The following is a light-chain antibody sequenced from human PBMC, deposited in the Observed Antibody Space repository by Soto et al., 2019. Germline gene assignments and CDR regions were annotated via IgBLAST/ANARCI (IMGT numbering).Light chain of an antibody. J-gene: IGKJ2*01. Sequence: DIQMTQSPSTLSASVGDRVTITCRASQSISSWLAWHQQKPGKAPKLLIYDDSSLESGVPSRFGGSESGTGFTLAISGLQPDNFATSYCQQYNSYSPYTFGQGTKVEIK. V-gene: IGKV1-5*01. CDR3: QQYNSYSPYT. CDR1: QSISSW. CDR2: DDS.